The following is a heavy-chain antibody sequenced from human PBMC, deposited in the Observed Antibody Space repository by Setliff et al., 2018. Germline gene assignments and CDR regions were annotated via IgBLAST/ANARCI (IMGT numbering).Heavy chain of an antibody. CDR3: ARLSWNGLRYYGLDV. CDR1: GVSISSYY. Sequence: PEETLSLTCNVSGVSISSYYWSWIRQPPGKGLESIGYIQKSGSTNCNPSLMSRVSISVDTSKNQFSLKLRSVTAADTAVYYCARLSWNGLRYYGLDVWGQGTTVTVSS. CDR2: IQKSGST. D-gene: IGHD3-3*01. V-gene: IGHV4-59*01. J-gene: IGHJ6*02.